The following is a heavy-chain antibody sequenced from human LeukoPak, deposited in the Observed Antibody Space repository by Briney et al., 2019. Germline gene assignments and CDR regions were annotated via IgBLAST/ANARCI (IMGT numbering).Heavy chain of an antibody. CDR2: IWYDGSNK. V-gene: IGHV3-33*01. CDR1: GFTFSSYG. D-gene: IGHD4-17*01. Sequence: GGSLRLSCAASGFTFSSYGMHWVRQAPGKGLEWAAVIWYDGSNKYYADSVKGRFTISRDNSKNTLYLQMNSLRAEDTAVYYCARSDGYGDYVVHYWGQGILVTVSS. CDR3: ARSDGYGDYVVHY. J-gene: IGHJ4*02.